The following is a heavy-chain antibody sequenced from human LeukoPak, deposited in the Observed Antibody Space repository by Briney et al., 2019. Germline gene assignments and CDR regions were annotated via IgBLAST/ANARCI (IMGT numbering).Heavy chain of an antibody. CDR3: ARSSSSWSYYYYMDV. D-gene: IGHD6-13*01. J-gene: IGHJ6*03. V-gene: IGHV1-18*01. Sequence: ASVKVSCKASGYTFTSYGISWVRQAPGLGLEWMGWISAYNGNTNYAQKLQGRVTMTTDTSTSTAYMELRSLRSDDTAVYYCARSSSSWSYYYYMDVWGKGTTVTVSS. CDR2: ISAYNGNT. CDR1: GYTFTSYG.